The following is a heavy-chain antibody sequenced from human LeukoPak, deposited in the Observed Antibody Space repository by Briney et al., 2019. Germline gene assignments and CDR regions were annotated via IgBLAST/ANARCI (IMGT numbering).Heavy chain of an antibody. CDR3: ARSDYYDSSGYYYSHYYMDV. CDR2: IYYSGST. CDR1: GYSISSDYY. D-gene: IGHD3-22*01. J-gene: IGHJ6*03. Sequence: PSETLSLTCTVSGYSISSDYYWGWIRQPPGKGLEWIGSIYYSGSTYYNPSLKSRVTISVDTSKNQFSLKLSSVTAADTAVYYCARSDYYDSSGYYYSHYYMDVWGKGTTVTVSS. V-gene: IGHV4-38-2*02.